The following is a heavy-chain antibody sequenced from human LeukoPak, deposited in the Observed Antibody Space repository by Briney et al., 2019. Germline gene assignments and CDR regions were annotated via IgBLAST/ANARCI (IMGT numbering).Heavy chain of an antibody. CDR1: GFTFSSYA. Sequence: GGTLRFYCAASGFTFSSYAMHRLRHAPGKGLKWVAVISYDGSNKYYADSVKGRFTISRDNSKNTLYLQMNSLRAEDTAVYYCARADYGDYAFDYWGQGTLVTVSS. J-gene: IGHJ4*02. CDR2: ISYDGSNK. CDR3: ARADYGDYAFDY. V-gene: IGHV3-30*04. D-gene: IGHD4-17*01.